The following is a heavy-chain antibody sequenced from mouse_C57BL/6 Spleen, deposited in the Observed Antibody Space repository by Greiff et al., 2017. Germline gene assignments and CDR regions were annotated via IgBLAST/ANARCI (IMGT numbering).Heavy chain of an antibody. Sequence: QVQLQQSGAELVKPGASVKISCKASGYAFSSYWMNWVKQRPGKGLEWIGQIYPGDGDTNYNGKFKGKATLTADKSSSTAYMQLSSLTSEDSAVYFCARCSRTAQATSFYAMDYWGQGTSVTVSS. CDR1: GYAFSSYW. V-gene: IGHV1-80*01. J-gene: IGHJ4*01. CDR2: IYPGDGDT. CDR3: ARCSRTAQATSFYAMDY. D-gene: IGHD3-2*02.